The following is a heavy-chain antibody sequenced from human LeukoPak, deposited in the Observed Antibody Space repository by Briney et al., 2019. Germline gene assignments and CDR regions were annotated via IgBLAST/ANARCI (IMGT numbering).Heavy chain of an antibody. D-gene: IGHD6-19*01. CDR2: INPNSGGT. CDR3: AREGGQWLVRSGLHY. Sequence: ASVKVSCKASGYTFTGYYMNWVRQAPGQGLEWMGWINPNSGGTNYAQKFQGWVTMTRDTSISTAYMELSRLRSDDTAVYYCAREGGQWLVRSGLHYWGQGTLVTVSS. CDR1: GYTFTGYY. J-gene: IGHJ4*02. V-gene: IGHV1-2*04.